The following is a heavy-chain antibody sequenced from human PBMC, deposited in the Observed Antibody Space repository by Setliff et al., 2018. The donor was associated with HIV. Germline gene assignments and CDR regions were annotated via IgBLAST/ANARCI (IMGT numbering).Heavy chain of an antibody. D-gene: IGHD6-19*01. CDR2: IFHRGGT. V-gene: IGHV4-38-2*02. Sequence: SETLSLTCSVSGSSISDHYWWAWVRQAPGKGLEYIGTIFHRGGTFNNPSLKSRVTMSVDTSKNQFSLKLTSVTAADTAIYYCLREAGVNVAADGRGYHTFDFWGRGTMVTVSS. CDR1: GSSISDHYW. J-gene: IGHJ3*01. CDR3: LREAGVNVAADGRGYHTFDF.